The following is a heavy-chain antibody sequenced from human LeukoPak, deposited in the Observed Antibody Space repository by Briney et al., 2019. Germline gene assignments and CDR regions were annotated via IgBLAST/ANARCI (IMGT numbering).Heavy chain of an antibody. D-gene: IGHD1-1*01. CDR3: AREAWYNPFTVDY. Sequence: GGSLRLSCAASGFTFSSYSMNWVRQAPGKGLEWVSSISSSSYIYYADSVKGRFTISRDNAKNSLYLQMNSLRAEDTAVYYCAREAWYNPFTVDYWGQGTLVTVSS. J-gene: IGHJ4*02. CDR1: GFTFSSYS. CDR2: ISSSSYI. V-gene: IGHV3-21*01.